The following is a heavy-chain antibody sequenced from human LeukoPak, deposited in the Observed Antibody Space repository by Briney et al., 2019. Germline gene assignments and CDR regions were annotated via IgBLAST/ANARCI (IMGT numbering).Heavy chain of an antibody. J-gene: IGHJ6*03. Sequence: GGSLRLSCAASGFTFSRYAMSWVRQAPGKGLKWVSTINDNGDGTYYADSVKGRFTISRYNSYNTVSLQMNSLRDGDTGVYYCAKGLRTGVGPYMGYHYYMDVWGKGATVTVSS. CDR3: AKGLRTGVGPYMGYHYYMDV. CDR2: INDNGDGT. D-gene: IGHD3-16*01. V-gene: IGHV3-23*01. CDR1: GFTFSRYA.